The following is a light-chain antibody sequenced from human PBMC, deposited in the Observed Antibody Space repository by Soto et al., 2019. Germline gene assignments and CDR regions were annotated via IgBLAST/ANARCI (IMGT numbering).Light chain of an antibody. J-gene: IGLJ1*01. CDR2: EVS. CDR3: SSYTGSSTPYV. Sequence: QCALTQPASVSGSPGQSITISCTGTSSDAGGYNYVSWYQQHPGKAPKLMIYEVSNRPSGVSNRFSGSKSGNTASLTISGLQAEDEADYYCSSYTGSSTPYVFGTGTKLTVL. V-gene: IGLV2-14*01. CDR1: SSDAGGYNY.